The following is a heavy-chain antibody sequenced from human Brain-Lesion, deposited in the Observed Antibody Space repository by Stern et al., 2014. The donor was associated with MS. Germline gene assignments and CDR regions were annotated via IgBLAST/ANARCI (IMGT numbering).Heavy chain of an antibody. CDR1: GFIFSDYY. Sequence: VQLEESGGGLVKPGGSLRLSCAASGFIFSDYYMSWIRQAPGKGLEWVSYIGRSGDSIYYADSVKGRFTISRDNAKNSLYLQMNSLRAEDTAVYYCARGPRRYYGSESPNTYYYGMDVWGQGTTVTVSS. J-gene: IGHJ6*02. CDR2: IGRSGDSI. CDR3: ARGPRRYYGSESPNTYYYGMDV. V-gene: IGHV3-11*01. D-gene: IGHD3-10*01.